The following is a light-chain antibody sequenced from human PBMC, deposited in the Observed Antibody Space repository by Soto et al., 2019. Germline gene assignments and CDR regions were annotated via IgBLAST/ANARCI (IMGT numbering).Light chain of an antibody. Sequence: EIVMTQSPATLSVSPGERATLSCRASQSVSSNLAWYQQKPGQAPRLLIYDVSNRAAGIPARFSGSGSGTDFTLTISSLEPEDFAVYYCQQRSNLPRTFGQGTKVDIK. V-gene: IGKV3-11*01. CDR1: QSVSSN. CDR3: QQRSNLPRT. J-gene: IGKJ1*01. CDR2: DVS.